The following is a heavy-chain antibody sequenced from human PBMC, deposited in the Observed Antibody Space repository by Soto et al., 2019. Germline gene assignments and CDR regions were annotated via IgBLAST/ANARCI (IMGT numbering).Heavy chain of an antibody. V-gene: IGHV4-59*01. CDR1: GGSISSYY. Sequence: SETLSLTCTVSGGSISSYYWSWIRQPPGKGLEWIGYIYYSGSTNYNPSLKSRVTISVETSKNQFSLKLSSVTAADTAVYYCARDGAVAGHPAMYYFDYWGQGTLVTVSS. CDR2: IYYSGST. CDR3: ARDGAVAGHPAMYYFDY. J-gene: IGHJ4*02. D-gene: IGHD6-19*01.